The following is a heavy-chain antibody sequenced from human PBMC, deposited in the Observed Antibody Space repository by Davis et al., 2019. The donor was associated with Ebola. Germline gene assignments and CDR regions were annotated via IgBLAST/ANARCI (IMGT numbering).Heavy chain of an antibody. D-gene: IGHD6-13*01. V-gene: IGHV1-2*04. Sequence: AASVKVSCKASGYTFTGYYMHWVRQAPGQGLEWMGRINPNSGGTNYAQKFQGWLTMTRDTTISTAYMELTRLRSDDTAVYYCATPRIGYSTSWDYWGQGTLVTVSS. CDR1: GYTFTGYY. CDR2: INPNSGGT. J-gene: IGHJ4*02. CDR3: ATPRIGYSTSWDY.